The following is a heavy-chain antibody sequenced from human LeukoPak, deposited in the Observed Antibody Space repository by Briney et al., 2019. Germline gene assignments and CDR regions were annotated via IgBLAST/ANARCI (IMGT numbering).Heavy chain of an antibody. CDR2: ISGSGDCT. J-gene: IGHJ4*02. CDR3: AKIIVVLPSTISNPYYFDY. CDR1: GFTFSSYA. D-gene: IGHD2-2*02. Sequence: GGSLRLSCAASGFTFSSYAMSWVRQAPGKGLEWVSGISGSGDCTYYADSVKGRFTTSRDNSKNTLYLQMSSLRAEDTALYYCAKIIVVLPSTISNPYYFDYWGQGTLVTVSS. V-gene: IGHV3-23*01.